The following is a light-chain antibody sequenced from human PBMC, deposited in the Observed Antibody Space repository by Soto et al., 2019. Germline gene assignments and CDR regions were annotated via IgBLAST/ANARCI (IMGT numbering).Light chain of an antibody. V-gene: IGKV3-20*01. CDR1: QPVSSSY. CDR3: QQCGISTWP. CDR2: GAS. Sequence: EIVLTQSPGILSLSPGERATLSCRASQPVSSSYLAWYQQKPGQAPRLLINGASTRATVIPDRFSGSGSGTDFTLTISRLEPEDFAVYYCQQCGISTWPFGQGTKVDIK. J-gene: IGKJ1*01.